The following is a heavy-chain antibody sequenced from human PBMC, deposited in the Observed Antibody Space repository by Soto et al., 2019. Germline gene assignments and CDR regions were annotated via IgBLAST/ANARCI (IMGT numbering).Heavy chain of an antibody. D-gene: IGHD5-12*01. V-gene: IGHV3-23*01. CDR1: GFTFSSYA. CDR2: ISGSGGST. Sequence: EVQLLESGGGLVPPGGSLRLSCAASGFTFSSYAMSWVRQAPGKGLEWVSGISGSGGSTYYADSVEGRFTISRDTSKNTLYLQMNTLGAEDTAVYYCAKLKAIVATRPIDYWGQGTLVTVSS. CDR3: AKLKAIVATRPIDY. J-gene: IGHJ4*02.